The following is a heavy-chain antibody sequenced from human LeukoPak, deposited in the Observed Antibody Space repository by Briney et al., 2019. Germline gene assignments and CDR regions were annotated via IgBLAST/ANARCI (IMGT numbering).Heavy chain of an antibody. J-gene: IGHJ5*02. D-gene: IGHD2-2*01. V-gene: IGHV3-7*01. Sequence: GGALRLSCAASGFTFSRYWMSWVRQAPGKGLERVADIKQDGSEKYYVDSVKGRFTISRDNAKNSLYLQMNSLRAEDTAVYYCARWNIVVVPAAGSPLPYNWFDPWGQGTLVTVSS. CDR1: GFTFSRYW. CDR3: ARWNIVVVPAAGSPLPYNWFDP. CDR2: IKQDGSEK.